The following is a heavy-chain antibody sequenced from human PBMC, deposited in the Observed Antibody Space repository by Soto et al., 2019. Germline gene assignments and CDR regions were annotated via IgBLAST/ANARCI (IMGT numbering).Heavy chain of an antibody. CDR1: GGSINNHY. J-gene: IGHJ4*02. Sequence: QVHLQESGPGLVKPSETLSLTCTVSGGSINNHYWSWIRQPPGKGLEWIGYIEYTGSTNYNPSLKSRVTMSVDTSKNQFSLNLTSLTAADTAIYYCARANWYSEYWGQGTLITVSS. CDR3: ARANWYSEY. V-gene: IGHV4-59*11. CDR2: IEYTGST. D-gene: IGHD7-27*01.